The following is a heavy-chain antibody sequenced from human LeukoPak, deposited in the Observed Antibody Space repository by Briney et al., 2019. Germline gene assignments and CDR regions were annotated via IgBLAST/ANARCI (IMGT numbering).Heavy chain of an antibody. V-gene: IGHV3-30*18. CDR3: AKGSEAEAYTFDY. D-gene: IGHD2-21*01. J-gene: IGHJ4*02. Sequence: GRSLRLSCAASGFTFSSYGMHWVRQAPGKGLEWVAVISYDGSNKYYADSVKGRFTISRDNSKNTLYLQMNSLRAEDTAVYHCAKGSEAEAYTFDYWGQGTLVTVSS. CDR2: ISYDGSNK. CDR1: GFTFSSYG.